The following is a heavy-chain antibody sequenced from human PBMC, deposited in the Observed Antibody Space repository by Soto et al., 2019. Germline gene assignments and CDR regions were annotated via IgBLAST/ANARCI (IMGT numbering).Heavy chain of an antibody. CDR3: AKYSVGVPAARFSV. Sequence: GGSLRLSCAASGFTFDDYAMHWVRQAPGKGLEWVSGISWNSGSIGYADSVKGRFTISRDNAKNSLYLQMNSLRAEDTALYYCAKYSVGVPAARFSVWGQGTLLTVSS. J-gene: IGHJ4*02. CDR2: ISWNSGSI. D-gene: IGHD2-2*01. V-gene: IGHV3-9*01. CDR1: GFTFDDYA.